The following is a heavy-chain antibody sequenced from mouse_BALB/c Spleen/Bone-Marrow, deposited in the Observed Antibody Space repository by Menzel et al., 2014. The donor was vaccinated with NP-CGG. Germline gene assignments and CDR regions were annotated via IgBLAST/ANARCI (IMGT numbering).Heavy chain of an antibody. V-gene: IGHV1-80*01. CDR2: IYPGDGET. CDR3: ARKYGDY. CDR1: GYPYSSYW. J-gene: IGHJ2*01. Sequence: LVESGAELVRPGSSVKISCKASGYPYSSYWMNWVKQRPGQGLEWIGQIYPGDGETNYNGKFKGNATLTADKSSSTAYMQLISLTSEDSAVYFCARKYGDYWGQGTTLTASS. D-gene: IGHD2-10*02.